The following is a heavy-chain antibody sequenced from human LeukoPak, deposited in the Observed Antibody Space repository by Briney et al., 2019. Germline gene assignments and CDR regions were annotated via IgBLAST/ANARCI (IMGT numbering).Heavy chain of an antibody. J-gene: IGHJ3*02. CDR1: GYTFTGYY. V-gene: IGHV1-2*02. CDR2: INPNSGGT. Sequence: ASMKVSCKASGYTFTGYYMHWVRQAPGQGLEWMGWINPNSGGTNYAQKFQGRVTMTRDTSISTAYMELSRLRSDDTAVYYCAREGVVPAAIYAFDIWGQGTMVTVSS. D-gene: IGHD2-2*01. CDR3: AREGVVPAAIYAFDI.